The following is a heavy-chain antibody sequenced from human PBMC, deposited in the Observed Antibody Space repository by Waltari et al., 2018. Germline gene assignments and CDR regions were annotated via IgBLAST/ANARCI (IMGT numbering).Heavy chain of an antibody. V-gene: IGHV4-61*09. CDR1: GGSISSGSYY. D-gene: IGHD6-13*01. CDR2: IYTSGST. CDR3: AGGGAPNSSSWYYFDY. Sequence: QVQLQESGPGLVKPSQTLSLTCTVSGGSISSGSYYWRWIRQPAGKGLEWIGYIYTSGSTNYNPSLKSRVTISVDTSKNQFSLKLSSVTAADTAVYYCAGGGAPNSSSWYYFDYWGQGTLVTVSS. J-gene: IGHJ4*02.